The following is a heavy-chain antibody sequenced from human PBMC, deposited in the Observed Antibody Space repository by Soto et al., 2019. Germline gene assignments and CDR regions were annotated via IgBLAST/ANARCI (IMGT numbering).Heavy chain of an antibody. D-gene: IGHD3-9*01. CDR3: ARDQRPTGLYYYYGMDV. J-gene: IGHJ6*04. CDR1: GDSISNYY. CDR2: VYYSGST. Sequence: QVQLQESGPGLVKPSETLSLTCTVSGDSISNYYWNWIRQPPGKGLEWIGYVYYSGSTNYNPSLKSRVTMSVETSTLQCSLKLSSVTAADTAVYYCARDQRPTGLYYYYGMDVWGKRTTVTVSS. V-gene: IGHV4-59*01.